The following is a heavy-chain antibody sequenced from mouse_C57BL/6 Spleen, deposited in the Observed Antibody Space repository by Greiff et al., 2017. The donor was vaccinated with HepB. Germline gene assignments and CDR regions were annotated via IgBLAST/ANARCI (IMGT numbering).Heavy chain of an antibody. CDR2: FYPGSGSI. D-gene: IGHD2-4*01. Sequence: LVESGAELVKPGASVKLSCKASGYTFTEYTIHWVKQRSGQGLEWIGWFYPGSGSIKYNEKFKDKATLTADKSSSTVYMELSRLTSEDSAVYFCARHAYDYDAGAWFAYWGQGTLVTVSA. J-gene: IGHJ3*01. V-gene: IGHV1-62-2*01. CDR3: ARHAYDYDAGAWFAY. CDR1: GYTFTEYT.